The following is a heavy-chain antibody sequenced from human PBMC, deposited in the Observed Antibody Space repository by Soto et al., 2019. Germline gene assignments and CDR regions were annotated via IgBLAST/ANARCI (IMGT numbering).Heavy chain of an antibody. CDR1: GFTFSMYS. CDR2: IPQDGVDG. J-gene: IGHJ6*02. Sequence: DVKLVESGGGLVQPGDSLRLSCEVSGFTFSMYSMSWVRQSPGKGLEWVAKIPQDGVDGHYADSVKGRFIISRDNGKNSLHLQLNNLRADDTAVYYCARDHLILPAHDFFYGSDVWGRGATVTVSS. D-gene: IGHD2-21*02. V-gene: IGHV3-7*03. CDR3: ARDHLILPAHDFFYGSDV.